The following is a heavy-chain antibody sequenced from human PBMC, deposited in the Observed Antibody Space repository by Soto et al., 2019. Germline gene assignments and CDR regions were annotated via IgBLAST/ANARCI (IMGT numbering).Heavy chain of an antibody. CDR1: GGTFSSYA. CDR3: ARLSIVLVPAAIPSPFDY. CDR2: IIPIFGTA. D-gene: IGHD2-2*01. Sequence: SVKVSCKASGGTFSSYAISWVRQAPGQGLEWMGGIIPIFGTANYAQKFQGRVTITADESTSTAYMELSSLRSEDTAVYYCARLSIVLVPAAIPSPFDYWGQGTLVTVSS. J-gene: IGHJ4*02. V-gene: IGHV1-69*13.